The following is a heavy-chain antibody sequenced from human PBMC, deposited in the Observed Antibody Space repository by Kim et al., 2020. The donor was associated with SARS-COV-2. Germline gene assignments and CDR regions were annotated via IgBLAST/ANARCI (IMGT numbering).Heavy chain of an antibody. CDR3: ARDSPELLWFGELPSYYFDY. J-gene: IGHJ4*02. D-gene: IGHD3-10*01. V-gene: IGHV3-30*07. Sequence: RITISRDNSKNTLYLQMNSLRAEDTAVYYCARDSPELLWFGELPSYYFDYWGQGTLVTVSS.